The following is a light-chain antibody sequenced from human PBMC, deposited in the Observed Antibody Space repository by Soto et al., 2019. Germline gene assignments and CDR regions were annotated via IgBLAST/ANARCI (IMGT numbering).Light chain of an antibody. CDR1: QSLNSN. CDR3: QEYNTWPWT. V-gene: IGKV3-15*01. Sequence: VVISQSPDTLSVSPGERATLSCRASQSLNSNLAWYQQKLGQAPRVLIYGASTRATGIPARFSGSGSGTEFILTISSLQSEDFAVYYCQEYNTWPWTFGQGTKVDI. CDR2: GAS. J-gene: IGKJ1*01.